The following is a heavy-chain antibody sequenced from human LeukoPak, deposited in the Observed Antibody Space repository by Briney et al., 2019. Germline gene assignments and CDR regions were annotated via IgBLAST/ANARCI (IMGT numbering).Heavy chain of an antibody. CDR2: ISYDGSNK. J-gene: IGHJ6*02. CDR1: GFTFSSYA. CDR3: ARDQLGTIFGVVPYYYYGMDV. D-gene: IGHD3-3*01. Sequence: GRSLRLSCAASGFTFSSYAMHWVRQAPGKGLEWVAAISYDGSNKYYADSVKGRFTISRDNSKNTLYLQMNSLRAEDTAVYYCARDQLGTIFGVVPYYYYGMDVWGQGTTVTVSS. V-gene: IGHV3-30-3*01.